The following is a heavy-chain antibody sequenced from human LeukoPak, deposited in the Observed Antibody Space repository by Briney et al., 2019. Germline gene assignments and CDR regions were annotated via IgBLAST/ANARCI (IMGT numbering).Heavy chain of an antibody. D-gene: IGHD6-13*01. V-gene: IGHV4-39*06. CDR2: IYYSGST. Sequence: SETLSLTCTVSGGSISSSSYYWGWIRQPPGKGLEWIGSIYYSGSTYYNPSLKSRVTISVDTSKNQFPLKLSSVTAADTAVYYCEGGIAAAGGGDYWGQGTLVTVSS. J-gene: IGHJ4*02. CDR3: EGGIAAAGGGDY. CDR1: GGSISSSSYY.